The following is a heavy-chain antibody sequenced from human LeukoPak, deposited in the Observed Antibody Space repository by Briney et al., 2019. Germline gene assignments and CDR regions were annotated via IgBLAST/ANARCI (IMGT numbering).Heavy chain of an antibody. V-gene: IGHV3-48*02. D-gene: IGHD2-15*01. Sequence: GGPLRLSCAASGFTFSSYTMSWVRQAPGKGLEWVSYIIRGSSTIYYADSVESRFTISRDNAKNSLYLQMNSLRDEDTAVYYCARPSEDCSGGSCYSYWGQGTLVT. CDR1: GFTFSSYT. CDR3: ARPSEDCSGGSCYSY. CDR2: IIRGSSTI. J-gene: IGHJ4*02.